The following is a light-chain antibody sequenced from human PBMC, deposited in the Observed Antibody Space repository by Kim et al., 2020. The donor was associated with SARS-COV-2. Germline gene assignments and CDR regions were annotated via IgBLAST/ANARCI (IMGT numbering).Light chain of an antibody. CDR2: GKN. V-gene: IGLV3-19*01. J-gene: IGLJ2*01. CDR3: TPLVSSANHMV. CDR1: SLRRYY. Sequence: SSELTQDPAVSVALGQTVRITSQGDSLRRYYASWYQQKPGQAPVPLIYGKNNRPSGTPVRSSGSSPANTASLTTTGPQAEYQADYYCTPLVSSANHMVF.